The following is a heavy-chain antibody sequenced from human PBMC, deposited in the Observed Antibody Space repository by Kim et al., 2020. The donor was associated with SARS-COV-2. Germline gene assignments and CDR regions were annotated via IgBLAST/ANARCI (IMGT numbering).Heavy chain of an antibody. Sequence: YYAGSGVGRFTVSRDNSESTLFLEMNSLRAEDTAVYYCAKSGGGAAAFDYWGQGTQVTVSS. D-gene: IGHD6-13*01. CDR3: AKSGGGAAAFDY. J-gene: IGHJ4*02. V-gene: IGHV3-23*01.